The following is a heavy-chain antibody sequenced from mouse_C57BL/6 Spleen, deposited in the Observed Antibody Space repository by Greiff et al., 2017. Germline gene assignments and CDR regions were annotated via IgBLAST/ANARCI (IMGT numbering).Heavy chain of an antibody. D-gene: IGHD2-3*01. CDR3: ARPYGYYPWYFDV. Sequence: EVKVVESGGGLVKPGGSLKLSCAASGFTFSDYGMHWVRQAPEKGLEWVAYISSGSSTIYYADTVKGRFTISRDNAKNTLFLQMTRLRSEDTAMYYCARPYGYYPWYFDVWGTGTTVTVSS. J-gene: IGHJ1*03. CDR1: GFTFSDYG. V-gene: IGHV5-17*01. CDR2: ISSGSSTI.